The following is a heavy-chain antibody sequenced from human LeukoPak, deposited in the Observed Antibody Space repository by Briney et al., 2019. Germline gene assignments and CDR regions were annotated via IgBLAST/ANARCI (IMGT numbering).Heavy chain of an antibody. Sequence: ASVKVSCKACGYTFTGYYMHWVRQAPGQGLEWMGWINPNSGGTNYAQKFQGRVTMTRDTSISTAYMELSRLRSDDTAVYYCARVESIQGGYYFDYWGQGTLVTVSS. J-gene: IGHJ4*02. D-gene: IGHD3-16*01. V-gene: IGHV1-2*02. CDR2: INPNSGGT. CDR3: ARVESIQGGYYFDY. CDR1: GYTFTGYY.